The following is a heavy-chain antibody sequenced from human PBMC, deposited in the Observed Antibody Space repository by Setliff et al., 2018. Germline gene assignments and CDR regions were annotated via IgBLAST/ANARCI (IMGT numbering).Heavy chain of an antibody. J-gene: IGHJ4*02. CDR1: GGSISRYY. D-gene: IGHD5-18*01. CDR2: IYTSGST. CDR3: ASSSYGLFYYFDY. Sequence: SETLSLTCTVAGGSISRYYWSWIRQPPGKGLEWIGYIYTSGSTNYNPSLKSRVTISVDTSKNQFSLRLSSVTAADTAVYYCASSSYGLFYYFDYWGQGTLVTVSS. V-gene: IGHV4-4*09.